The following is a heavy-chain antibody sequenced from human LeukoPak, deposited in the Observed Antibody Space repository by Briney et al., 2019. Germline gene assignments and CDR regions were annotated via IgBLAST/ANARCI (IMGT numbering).Heavy chain of an antibody. CDR3: AKDREYSSSSSFDY. CDR1: GFTFDDYA. Sequence: GRSLRLSCAASGFTFDDYAMHWVRQAPGKCREWVSGISWNSGSIGYADSVKGRFTISRDNAKNSLYLQMNSLRAEDTALYYCAKDREYSSSSSFDYWGQGTLVTVSS. J-gene: IGHJ4*02. D-gene: IGHD6-6*01. CDR2: ISWNSGSI. V-gene: IGHV3-9*01.